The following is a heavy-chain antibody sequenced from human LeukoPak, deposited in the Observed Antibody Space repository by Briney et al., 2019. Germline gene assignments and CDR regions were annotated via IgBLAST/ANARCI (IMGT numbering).Heavy chain of an antibody. CDR2: ISGSGGST. CDR1: GFTFSSYA. J-gene: IGHJ4*02. D-gene: IGHD2-8*01. V-gene: IGHV3-23*01. CDR3: AKDRSCTNDICHGDFDY. Sequence: TGGSQRLSCAASGFTFSSYAVSWVRQAPGKGLEWVSSISGSGGSTYSADSVKGRFTISRDNSKNTLYLQMNSLRAEDTALYYCAKDRSCTNDICHGDFDYWGQGTLVTVSS.